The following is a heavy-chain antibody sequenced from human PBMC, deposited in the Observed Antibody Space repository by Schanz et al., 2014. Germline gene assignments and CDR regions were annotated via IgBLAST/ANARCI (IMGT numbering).Heavy chain of an antibody. CDR3: ARGTDWNLHY. D-gene: IGHD1-1*01. CDR1: GFIFSNYG. V-gene: IGHV3-30*19. J-gene: IGHJ4*02. Sequence: QVQMVESGGGVVQPGRSLRLSCAASGFIFSNYGMHWVRQAPGKGLEWVAVISYDGSNKYYADSVKGRFTISRDNSKNTLYLQMNSLRADDTAVYYCARGTDWNLHYWGQGALVTVSS. CDR2: ISYDGSNK.